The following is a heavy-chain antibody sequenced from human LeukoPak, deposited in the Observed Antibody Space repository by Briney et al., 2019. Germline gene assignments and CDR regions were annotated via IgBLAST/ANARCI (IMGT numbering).Heavy chain of an antibody. D-gene: IGHD3-10*01. V-gene: IGHV3-23*01. Sequence: SGGSLRLSCAVSGITLSNYGMTWVRQAPGKGLEWVAGISDTGGRTNYAGSVKGRFTISRDNPKNTLYLQMNSLRAGDTAVYYCARDSGDYYYYGMDVWGQGTTVTVSS. CDR2: ISDTGGRT. J-gene: IGHJ6*02. CDR1: GITLSNYG. CDR3: ARDSGDYYYYGMDV.